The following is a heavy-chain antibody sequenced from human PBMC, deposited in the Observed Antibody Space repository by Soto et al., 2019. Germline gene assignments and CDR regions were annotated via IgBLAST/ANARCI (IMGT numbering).Heavy chain of an antibody. Sequence: QVPLVQSGAEVKEPGASVKVSCKASGYSFTSYGINWVRQAPGQGLEWMGWITAFNGDTNYAQRIQDRVTMTTDTSTSTAYMELRSLRSDDTAVYYCSRDLSLPSDYKQLVDNWFDPWGQGDLVTVSS. V-gene: IGHV1-18*01. CDR2: ITAFNGDT. D-gene: IGHD6-6*01. J-gene: IGHJ5*02. CDR1: GYSFTSYG. CDR3: SRDLSLPSDYKQLVDNWFDP.